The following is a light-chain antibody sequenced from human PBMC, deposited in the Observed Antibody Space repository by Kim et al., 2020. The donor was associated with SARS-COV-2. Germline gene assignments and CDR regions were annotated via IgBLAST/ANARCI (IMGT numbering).Light chain of an antibody. CDR1: HNSNDY. V-gene: IGKV1-39*01. CDR2: AVS. Sequence: DIQMTQSPSSLSASVGDRVTITCRASHNSNDYVNWYQQKPGKAPKLLIFAVSNLHNGVPSRFSGSGSGTHFTLTISDLQPEDFATYYCHQTYNTPYTFGQGTKLEI. CDR3: HQTYNTPYT. J-gene: IGKJ2*01.